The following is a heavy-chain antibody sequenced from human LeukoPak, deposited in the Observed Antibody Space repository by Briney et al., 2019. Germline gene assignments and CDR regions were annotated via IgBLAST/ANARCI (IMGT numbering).Heavy chain of an antibody. CDR1: GYTFTGYY. Sequence: ASVKVSCKASGYTFTGYYIHWVRQAPGQGLEWMGWINPNSGGTNYAQKFQGRFTMTTGTSTSTANMELRSLRSDDTAVYYCARDHSSSCQLLDYWGQGTLVTISS. D-gene: IGHD6-13*01. J-gene: IGHJ4*02. CDR3: ARDHSSSCQLLDY. V-gene: IGHV1-2*02. CDR2: INPNSGGT.